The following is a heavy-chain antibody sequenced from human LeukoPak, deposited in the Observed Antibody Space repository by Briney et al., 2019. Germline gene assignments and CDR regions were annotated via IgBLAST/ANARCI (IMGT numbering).Heavy chain of an antibody. J-gene: IGHJ4*02. CDR1: GFTFSDNW. CDR2: VRKDGSEK. Sequence: GGSLRLSCAASGFTFSDNWMNWVRQAPGKGLEWVASVRKDGSEKDYVDSVKGRFTISRDNAKNSLYLQMGSLRVEDTAVYYCARGPPYGSRSDYFDYWGQGTLVTVSA. CDR3: ARGPPYGSRSDYFDY. D-gene: IGHD3-10*01. V-gene: IGHV3-7*01.